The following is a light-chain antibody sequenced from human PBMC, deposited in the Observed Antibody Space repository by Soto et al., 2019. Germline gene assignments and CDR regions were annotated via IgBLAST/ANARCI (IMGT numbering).Light chain of an antibody. J-gene: IGLJ7*01. CDR2: GNS. CDR3: QSYDSSLSGSV. CDR1: SSNIGAGYD. Sequence: QSVLTQPPSVSGAPGQRVTISCTGSSSNIGAGYDVHWYQQLPGTAPKLLIYGNSNRPSGVPDRFSGSKSGTSASLAITGLQAEDGADYYCQSYDSSLSGSVFGGGTQLTVL. V-gene: IGLV1-40*01.